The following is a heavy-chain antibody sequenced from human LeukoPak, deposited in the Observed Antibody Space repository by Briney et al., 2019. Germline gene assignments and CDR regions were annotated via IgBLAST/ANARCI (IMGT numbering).Heavy chain of an antibody. D-gene: IGHD3-22*01. CDR3: AKVGIVVVTGGYYFDY. J-gene: IGHJ4*02. CDR1: GFTFSSYA. Sequence: GGSLRLSCAASGFTFSSYAMSWVRQAPGKGLEWVSAISGSGGSTYYADSVKGRFTISRDNSKNTLYLQMNSLRAEDTAVYYCAKVGIVVVTGGYYFDYWGQGTLVTVSS. CDR2: ISGSGGST. V-gene: IGHV3-23*01.